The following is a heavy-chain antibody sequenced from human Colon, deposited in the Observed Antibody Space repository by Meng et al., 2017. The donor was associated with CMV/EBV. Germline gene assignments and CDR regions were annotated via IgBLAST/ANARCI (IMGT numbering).Heavy chain of an antibody. V-gene: IGHV3-23*01. CDR2: ISGSGETS. Sequence: GESLKISCAASGFMFTNYAMSWVRQGPGKGLEWISSISGSGETSHYADSVKGRFTISRDNSKDSLYLQMYGLRGEDTALYYCARGMSSRGSSRIYFYYYGMDVWGQGTTVTVSS. J-gene: IGHJ6*02. CDR3: ARGMSSRGSSRIYFYYYGMDV. D-gene: IGHD3-10*01. CDR1: GFMFTNYA.